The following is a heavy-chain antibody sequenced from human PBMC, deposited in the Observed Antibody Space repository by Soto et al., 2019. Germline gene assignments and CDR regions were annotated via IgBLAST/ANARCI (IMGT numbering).Heavy chain of an antibody. CDR1: GFTFSSYG. D-gene: IGHD3-9*01. Sequence: GGSLRLSCAASGFTFSSYGMHWVRQAPGKGLEWVAVIWYDGSNKYYADSVKGRFTISRDNSKNTLYLQMNSLRAEDTAVYYCARDPENYDILTGYYTPRYYFDYWGQGTLVTVSS. J-gene: IGHJ4*02. CDR2: IWYDGSNK. V-gene: IGHV3-33*01. CDR3: ARDPENYDILTGYYTPRYYFDY.